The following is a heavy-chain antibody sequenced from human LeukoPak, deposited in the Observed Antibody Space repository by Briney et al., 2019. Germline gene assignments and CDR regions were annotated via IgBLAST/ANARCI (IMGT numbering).Heavy chain of an antibody. J-gene: IGHJ6*03. D-gene: IGHD3-22*01. CDR3: AKYNYYDSSGYHIRYYYYYMDV. CDR1: GFTFSSYG. V-gene: IGHV3-30*02. CDR2: IRYDGSNK. Sequence: GGSLRLSCAASGFTFSSYGMHWVRQAPGKGLEWVAFIRYDGSNKYYADSVKGRFTISRDNSKNTLYLQMNSLRAEDTAVYYCAKYNYYDSSGYHIRYYYYYMDVWGKGTTVTVSS.